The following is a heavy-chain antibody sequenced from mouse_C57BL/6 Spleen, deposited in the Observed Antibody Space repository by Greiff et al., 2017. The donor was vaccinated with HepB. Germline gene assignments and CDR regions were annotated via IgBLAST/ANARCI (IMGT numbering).Heavy chain of an antibody. Sequence: QVQLQQPGAELVEPGASVKMSCKASGYTFPSYWMHWGKQRPGKGLEWIGMIHPNSGSTNYNEKFKSKATLTVDKSSSTADMQLSSLTAEDSAFYYCARGLNYWGQGTTLTVSS. CDR3: ARGLNY. V-gene: IGHV1-64*01. CDR1: GYTFPSYW. CDR2: IHPNSGST. J-gene: IGHJ2*01.